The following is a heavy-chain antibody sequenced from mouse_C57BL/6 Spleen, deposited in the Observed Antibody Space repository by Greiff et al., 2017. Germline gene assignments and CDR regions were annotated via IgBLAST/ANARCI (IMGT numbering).Heavy chain of an antibody. Sequence: EVKLQQSGPELVKPGASVKISCKASGYTFTDYYMNWVKQSHGKRLEWIGDINPNNGGTSYNQKFKGKATLTVAKSSSTAYMELRSLTSEDSAVDYCAREGGIDDGYYVSSYFDYWGQGTTLTVSS. V-gene: IGHV1-26*01. CDR3: AREGGIDDGYYVSSYFDY. CDR2: INPNNGGT. CDR1: GYTFTDYY. D-gene: IGHD2-3*01. J-gene: IGHJ2*01.